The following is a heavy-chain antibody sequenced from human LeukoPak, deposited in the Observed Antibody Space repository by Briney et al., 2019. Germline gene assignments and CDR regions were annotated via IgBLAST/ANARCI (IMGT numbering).Heavy chain of an antibody. CDR1: GFTFNTHG. CDR2: IQFDGSKI. D-gene: IGHD6-13*01. CDR3: AKWGFIAPTGNPIRESFQH. V-gene: IGHV3-30*02. Sequence: PGGSLRLSCVASGFTFNTHGMHWVRQAPGKGLEWVAFIQFDGSKIDYADSVKGRFTISRDNSESTLYLQMNSLGVEDTAVYFCAKWGFIAPTGNPIRESFQHWGQGTLVSVSS. J-gene: IGHJ1*01.